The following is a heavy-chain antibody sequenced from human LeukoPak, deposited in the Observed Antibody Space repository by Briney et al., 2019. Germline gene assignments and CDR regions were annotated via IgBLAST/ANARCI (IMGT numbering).Heavy chain of an antibody. CDR1: GFTFSDYY. V-gene: IGHV3-11*05. CDR3: AKVPYYYDSSGYYGMDV. Sequence: GGSLRLSCAASGFTFSDYYMSWIRQAPGRGLEWVSYISTSSSYTNYADSVKGRFTFSRDNAKNSLYLQMNSLRAEDTAVYYCAKVPYYYDSSGYYGMDVWGQGTTVTVSS. D-gene: IGHD3-22*01. CDR2: ISTSSSYT. J-gene: IGHJ6*02.